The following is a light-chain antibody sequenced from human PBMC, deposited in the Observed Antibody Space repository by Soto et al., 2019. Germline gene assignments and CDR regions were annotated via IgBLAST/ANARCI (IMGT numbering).Light chain of an antibody. CDR3: SSYTRSSTPV. V-gene: IGLV2-14*01. CDR1: ISDVGGYNY. J-gene: IGLJ2*01. Sequence: QSALTQPASVSGSPGQSITISCTGTISDVGGYNYVSWYQQHPGKAPKLMIYEVSNRPSGVSNRCSGSKSGNTASLTISGLQADDEADYYCSSYTRSSTPVFGGGTKLTVL. CDR2: EVS.